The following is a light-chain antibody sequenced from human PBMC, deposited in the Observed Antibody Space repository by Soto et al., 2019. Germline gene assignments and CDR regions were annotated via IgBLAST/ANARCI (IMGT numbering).Light chain of an antibody. Sequence: EIVMTQSPGTLSVSPGERATLFCRASQRVRSSLAWYQQKPGQAPRLFIYDASTRATGIPARFSGSGSGTEFTLTISSLQSEDFAVYYCQQYNNWPPITFGQGTRLEIK. V-gene: IGKV3-15*01. CDR2: DAS. J-gene: IGKJ5*01. CDR1: QRVRSS. CDR3: QQYNNWPPIT.